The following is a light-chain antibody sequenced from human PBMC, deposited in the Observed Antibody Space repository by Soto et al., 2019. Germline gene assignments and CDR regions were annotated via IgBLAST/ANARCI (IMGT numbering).Light chain of an antibody. J-gene: IGLJ2*01. V-gene: IGLV2-14*01. CDR2: EVN. CDR3: SSSTSSSTPVV. CDR1: SSDVGGYNY. Sequence: QSALTQPASVSGSPGQSITISCTGTSSDVGGYNYVSWYQQHPGKAPKLMIYEVNNRPSGVSNRFSGSNSGNTASLTISGLHAEDEAYYYCSSSTSSSTPVVFGGGTKLTVL.